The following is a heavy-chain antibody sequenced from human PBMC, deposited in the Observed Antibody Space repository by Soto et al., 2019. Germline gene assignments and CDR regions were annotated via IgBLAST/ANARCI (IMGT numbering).Heavy chain of an antibody. Sequence: PGGSLRLSCAASGFTFSDYYMSWIRQAPGKGLEWVSYISSSSSYTNYADSVKGRFTISRDNAKNSLYLQMNSLRAEDTAVYYCARRDRTRWLQSDYYYGMDVWGQGTTVTVSS. CDR3: ARRDRTRWLQSDYYYGMDV. D-gene: IGHD4-4*01. CDR1: GFTFSDYY. V-gene: IGHV3-11*03. CDR2: ISSSSSYT. J-gene: IGHJ6*02.